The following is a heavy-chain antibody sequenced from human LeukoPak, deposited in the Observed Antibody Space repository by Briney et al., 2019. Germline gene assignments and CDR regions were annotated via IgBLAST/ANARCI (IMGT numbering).Heavy chain of an antibody. CDR1: GYSFTSYW. J-gene: IGHJ4*02. CDR2: IYPGDSDD. D-gene: IGHD5-12*01. CDR3: ARHTWSGYDLGDY. Sequence: GESLKISCKGSGYSFTSYWISWVRQMPGKGLEWMGTIYPGDSDDRYSPAFQGQVTISADKSISTAYLQWSSLRASDTAMYYCARHTWSGYDLGDYWGQGTLVTVSS. V-gene: IGHV5-51*01.